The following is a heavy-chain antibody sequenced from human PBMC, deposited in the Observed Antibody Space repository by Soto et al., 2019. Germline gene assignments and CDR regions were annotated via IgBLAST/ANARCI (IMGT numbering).Heavy chain of an antibody. J-gene: IGHJ5*02. D-gene: IGHD6-19*01. CDR3: ARGPKDSSGWYVSDWFDP. Sequence: QVQLVQSGAEVKKPGASVKVSCKASGYTFTSYDINWVRQATGQGLEWMGWMNPNSGNTGYAQKCQGRVTMTRNTSRSTAYMELSSLRSEDTAVYYCARGPKDSSGWYVSDWFDPWGQGTLVTVSS. CDR1: GYTFTSYD. V-gene: IGHV1-8*01. CDR2: MNPNSGNT.